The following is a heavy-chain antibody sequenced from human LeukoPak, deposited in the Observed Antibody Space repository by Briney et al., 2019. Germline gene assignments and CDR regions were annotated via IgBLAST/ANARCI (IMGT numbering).Heavy chain of an antibody. D-gene: IGHD6-19*01. J-gene: IGHJ5*02. V-gene: IGHV3-30*18. Sequence: PGGSLRLSCAASGFTFSSYGMHWVRQAPGKGLEWVAVISYDGSNKYYADSVKGRFTISRYNSKNTLYLQMNSLRAEDTAVYYCAKDPGYSSGFNWFDPWGQGTLVTVSS. CDR1: GFTFSSYG. CDR3: AKDPGYSSGFNWFDP. CDR2: ISYDGSNK.